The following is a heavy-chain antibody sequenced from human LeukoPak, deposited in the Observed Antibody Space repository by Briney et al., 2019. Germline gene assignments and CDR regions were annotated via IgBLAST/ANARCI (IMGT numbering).Heavy chain of an antibody. J-gene: IGHJ6*03. V-gene: IGHV1-8*01. Sequence: GASVKVSCEASGYTFSDYDVNWVRQAPGQGLEWREWMNPTSGDTGYAQKFQGRVTMTRSMSKNTAYMELSRLRSEDTAVYFCARVVMKAFYYYYMDVWGKGTTIIISS. D-gene: IGHD2-21*01. CDR3: ARVVMKAFYYYYMDV. CDR1: GYTFSDYD. CDR2: MNPTSGDT.